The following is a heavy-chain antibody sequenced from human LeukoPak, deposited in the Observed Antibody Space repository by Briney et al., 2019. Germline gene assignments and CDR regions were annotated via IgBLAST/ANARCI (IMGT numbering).Heavy chain of an antibody. J-gene: IGHJ4*02. CDR1: GYTFTSYG. V-gene: IGHV1-18*01. D-gene: IGHD3-10*01. Sequence: ASVKVSCKASGYTFTSYGISWVRQAPGQGLEWMGWISAYNGNTKYAQKVQDRVTMTTDTSTSTAYMELRSLRSDDTAVYYCARDDYYGSGSPVGYWGQGTLVTVSS. CDR3: ARDDYYGSGSPVGY. CDR2: ISAYNGNT.